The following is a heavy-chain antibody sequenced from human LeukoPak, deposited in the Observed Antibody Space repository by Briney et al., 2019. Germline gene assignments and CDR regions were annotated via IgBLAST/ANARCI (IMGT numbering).Heavy chain of an antibody. Sequence: GGSLRLFCAASGFTFSEYWMNWVRQAPGKGLEWVAVISHDGSKKYYADSVKGRFTISRDNSKNTLYLQMNSLRDEDTAVYYCAKDPYSGSFEYFQHWGQGTLVTVSS. D-gene: IGHD1-26*01. CDR2: ISHDGSKK. CDR3: AKDPYSGSFEYFQH. V-gene: IGHV3-30*18. J-gene: IGHJ1*01. CDR1: GFTFSEYW.